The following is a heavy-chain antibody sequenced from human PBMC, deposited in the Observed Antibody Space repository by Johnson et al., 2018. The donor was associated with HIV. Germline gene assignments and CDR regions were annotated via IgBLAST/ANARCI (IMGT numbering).Heavy chain of an antibody. CDR3: TSDRVWIVGATGAFDV. Sequence: QVQLVESGGGLVQPGRSLRLSCAASGFTFSDHYMNWIRQAPGKGLAWVSSISSSDNTTYYADSVKGRFTISRDNAKNSLYLQMNSLRAEDTALYYCTSDRVWIVGATGAFDVWGQGTMVTVSS. D-gene: IGHD1-26*01. CDR2: ISSSDNTT. J-gene: IGHJ3*01. V-gene: IGHV3-11*04. CDR1: GFTFSDHY.